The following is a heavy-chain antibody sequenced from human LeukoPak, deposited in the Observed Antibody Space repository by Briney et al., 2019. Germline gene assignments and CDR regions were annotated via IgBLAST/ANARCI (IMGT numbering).Heavy chain of an antibody. CDR3: ARRTGRNGNDEGFDI. CDR1: GGSICSNS. V-gene: IGHV4-59*08. D-gene: IGHD1-1*01. Sequence: SETLSLTCTVSGGSICSNSGRWIRQPPGKGLEWIGHMYDNGDTNYNPSLKSRLTISLDTSKNQFSLRLSSVTAADTAVYYCARRTGRNGNDEGFDIWGQGTMVTVSS. CDR2: MYDNGDT. J-gene: IGHJ3*02.